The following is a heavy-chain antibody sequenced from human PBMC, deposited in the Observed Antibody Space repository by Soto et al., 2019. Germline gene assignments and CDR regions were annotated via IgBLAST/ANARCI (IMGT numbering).Heavy chain of an antibody. J-gene: IGHJ3*02. CDR3: TRHFCPWGFFDI. CDR2: IDPKDSKT. CDR1: GYGFANYW. D-gene: IGHD3-16*01. V-gene: IGHV5-10-1*01. Sequence: GESLKISCKGSGYGFANYWIAWGRQKRGKGLEWMGAIDPKDSKTNYSPSLQGHVTISTDKSVNYAYLQWSSLQASDTAMYYCTRHFCPWGFFDIWGQGTVVTVSS.